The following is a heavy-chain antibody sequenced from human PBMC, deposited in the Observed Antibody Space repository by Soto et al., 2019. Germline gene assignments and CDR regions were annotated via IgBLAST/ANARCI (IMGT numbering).Heavy chain of an antibody. Sequence: VGSLRLSCAASGLTCSNYAMNWVRQAPGKGLEWVSVISGTGTSAYYAGSVKGRFTISRDNSKNTLYLQMNSLRAEDTAIYFCVKEGNAWYYRGSFYGWRRGSLGTVAS. J-gene: IGHJ4*03. V-gene: IGHV3-23*01. D-gene: IGHD6-19*01. CDR1: GLTCSNYA. CDR2: ISGTGTSA. CDR3: VKEGNAWYYRGSFYG.